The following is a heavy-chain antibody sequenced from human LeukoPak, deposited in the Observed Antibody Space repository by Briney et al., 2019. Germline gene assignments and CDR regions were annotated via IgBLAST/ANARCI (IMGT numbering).Heavy chain of an antibody. J-gene: IGHJ4*02. D-gene: IGHD4-11*01. CDR2: IIPIFGTA. CDR3: ARDDYSDYGYFDY. CDR1: GGTFSSYA. Sequence: SVKVSCTASGGTFSSYAISWVRQAPGQGLEWMGGIIPIFGTANYAQKFQGRVTITADESTSTAYMELSSLRSEDTAVYYCARDDYSDYGYFDYWGQGTLVTVSS. V-gene: IGHV1-69*01.